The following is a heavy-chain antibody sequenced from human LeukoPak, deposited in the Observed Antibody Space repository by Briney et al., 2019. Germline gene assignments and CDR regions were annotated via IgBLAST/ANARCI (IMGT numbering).Heavy chain of an antibody. CDR2: IKQDGSEK. D-gene: IGHD3-22*01. Sequence: PGGPLRLSCAASGFTFSSYWMSWVRQAPGKGLEWVANIKQDGSEKYYVDSVKGRFTISRDNAKNSLYLQMNSLRAEDTAVYYCAREVVSYAFDIWGQGTMVTVSS. CDR3: AREVVSYAFDI. V-gene: IGHV3-7*01. CDR1: GFTFSSYW. J-gene: IGHJ3*02.